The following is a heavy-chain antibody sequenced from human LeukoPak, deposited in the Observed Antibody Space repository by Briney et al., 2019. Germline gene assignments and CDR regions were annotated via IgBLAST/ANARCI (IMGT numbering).Heavy chain of an antibody. Sequence: GSLRLSCAASGFTFSSYGMHWVRQAPGKGLEWVAFIRYDGSNKYYADSVKGRFTISRDNSKNTLYLQMNSLRAEDTAVYYCAKKYSSSPSSAFDIWRQGTMVTVSS. D-gene: IGHD6-6*01. CDR3: AKKYSSSPSSAFDI. CDR1: GFTFSSYG. J-gene: IGHJ3*02. CDR2: IRYDGSNK. V-gene: IGHV3-30*02.